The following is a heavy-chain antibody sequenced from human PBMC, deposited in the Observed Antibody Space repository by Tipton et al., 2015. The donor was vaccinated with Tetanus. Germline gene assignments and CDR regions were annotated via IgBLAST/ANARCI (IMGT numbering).Heavy chain of an antibody. CDR1: GALLTTGGYS. Sequence: TLSLTCNVTGALLTTGGYSWGWIRQPPGKGLEWIGYVYHTGSTYYKPSLKSRVTMSVDRSMNQFSLKLSSVTAADTAVYYCARGHLRGIVVALFDYWGQGTLVTVSS. V-gene: IGHV4-30-2*01. D-gene: IGHD2-15*01. CDR2: VYHTGST. J-gene: IGHJ4*02. CDR3: ARGHLRGIVVALFDY.